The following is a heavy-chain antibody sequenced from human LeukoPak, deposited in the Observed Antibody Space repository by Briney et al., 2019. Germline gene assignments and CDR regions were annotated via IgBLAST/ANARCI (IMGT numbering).Heavy chain of an antibody. V-gene: IGHV3-7*01. CDR3: ARDPYKNKDYTNYGAFDI. CDR2: IKYDGREI. D-gene: IGHD4-11*01. CDR1: DFSFSDSW. J-gene: IGHJ3*02. Sequence: GGSLRLSCIASDFSFSDSWMTWVRKAPGKGLEWVASIKYDGREIQYVDSVKGRFTISRDNAKRSLYLEMASLRVEDTAVFYCARDPYKNKDYTNYGAFDIWGQGTMVTVSS.